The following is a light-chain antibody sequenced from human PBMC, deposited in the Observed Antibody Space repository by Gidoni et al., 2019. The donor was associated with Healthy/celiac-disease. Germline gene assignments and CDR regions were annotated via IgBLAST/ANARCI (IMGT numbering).Light chain of an antibody. J-gene: IGKJ1*01. CDR1: QSISSY. Sequence: DIQMTQSPSSLSASVGDRVTITCRASQSISSYLNWYQQKPGKAPKLLIYAASSLQSGVPSRFSGSGSGTDFTLTISSLQPEDFATYYCQQSYSTIWTVXQXTKVEIK. CDR3: QQSYSTIWT. V-gene: IGKV1-39*01. CDR2: AAS.